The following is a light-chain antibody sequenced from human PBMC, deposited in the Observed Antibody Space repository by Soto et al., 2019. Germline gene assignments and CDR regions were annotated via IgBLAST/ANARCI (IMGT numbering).Light chain of an antibody. CDR3: QQYIASPPMYT. CDR1: QSVISAF. V-gene: IGKV3-20*01. J-gene: IGKJ2*01. Sequence: EIVLTQSPGTLSLSPGERASLSCRASQSVISAFLAWYQQKPGQAPRLLIYGASTRATGIPDRFSGSGSGTDFTLTLSRLEPEDFAVYYCQQYIASPPMYTFGQGTKLEIK. CDR2: GAS.